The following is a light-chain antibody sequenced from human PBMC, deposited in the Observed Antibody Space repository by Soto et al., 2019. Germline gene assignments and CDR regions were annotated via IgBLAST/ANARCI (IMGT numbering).Light chain of an antibody. V-gene: IGLV2-11*01. CDR1: SSDVVVDNY. Sequence: QSALTQPRSVSGSPGQSVTISCTGTSSDVVVDNYVCWYQQYPGKAPKIMIYDVSKRPSGVPDRFSGSKSDNTASLTISGLQAEDEADYYCCSYAGSYTFVFGIGTKVTVL. CDR2: DVS. J-gene: IGLJ1*01. CDR3: CSYAGSYTFV.